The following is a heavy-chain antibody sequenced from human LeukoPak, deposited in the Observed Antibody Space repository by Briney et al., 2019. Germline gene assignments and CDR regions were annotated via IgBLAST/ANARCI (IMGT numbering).Heavy chain of an antibody. V-gene: IGHV4-34*01. Sequence: SETLSLTCAVYGGSFSGYYWSWIRQPPGKGLEWIGEINHSGSTNYNPSLKSRVTISVDTSKNQFSLKLSSVTAADTAVYYCARGRGTQSNWFDPWGQGTLVTVSS. D-gene: IGHD1-1*01. CDR1: GGSFSGYY. CDR2: INHSGST. J-gene: IGHJ5*02. CDR3: ARGRGTQSNWFDP.